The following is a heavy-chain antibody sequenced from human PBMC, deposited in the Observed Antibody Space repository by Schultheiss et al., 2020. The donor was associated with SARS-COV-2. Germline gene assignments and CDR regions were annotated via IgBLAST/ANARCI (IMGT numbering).Heavy chain of an antibody. CDR3: AARGNGVGYGI. CDR1: GFTFSSYA. Sequence: GGSLRLSCAASGFTFSSYAMHWVRQAPGKGLEWVAVISYDGSNKYYADSVKGRFTISRDNSKNTLYLQMNSLRAEDTAVYYCAARGNGVGYGIWGQGTTVTVSS. V-gene: IGHV3-30-3*01. J-gene: IGHJ6*02. D-gene: IGHD2-8*01. CDR2: ISYDGSNK.